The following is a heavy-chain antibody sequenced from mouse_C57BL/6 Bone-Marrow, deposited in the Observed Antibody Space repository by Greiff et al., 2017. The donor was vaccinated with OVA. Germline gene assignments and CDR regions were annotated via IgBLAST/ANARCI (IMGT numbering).Heavy chain of an antibody. V-gene: IGHV5-9-1*02. CDR3: TRDGYYGSFDY. D-gene: IGHD1-1*01. CDR1: GFTFSSYA. CDR2: ISSGGDYI. Sequence: EVKLMESGEGLVKPGGSLKLSCAASGFTFSSYAMSWVRQTPEKRLEWVAYISSGGDYIYYADTVKGRFTISRDNARNTLYLQMSSLKSEDTAMYYCTRDGYYGSFDYWGQGTTLTVSS. J-gene: IGHJ2*01.